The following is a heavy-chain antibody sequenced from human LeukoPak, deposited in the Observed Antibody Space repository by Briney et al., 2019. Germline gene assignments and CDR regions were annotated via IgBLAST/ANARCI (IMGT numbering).Heavy chain of an antibody. Sequence: GGSLRLSCAASGFTFSSYAMHWVRQAPGKGLEWVAVISYDGSNKYYADSVKGRFTISRDNSKNTLYLQMNSLRAEDTAVYYCAREKTPYYGALEFDYWGQGTLVTVSS. D-gene: IGHD3-22*01. CDR1: GFTFSSYA. CDR2: ISYDGSNK. V-gene: IGHV3-30-3*01. J-gene: IGHJ4*02. CDR3: AREKTPYYGALEFDY.